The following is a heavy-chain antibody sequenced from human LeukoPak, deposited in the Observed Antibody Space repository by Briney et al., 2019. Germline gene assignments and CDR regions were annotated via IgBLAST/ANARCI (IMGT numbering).Heavy chain of an antibody. V-gene: IGHV3-64*01. J-gene: IGHJ4*02. CDR3: ARVPILTGSYYFDY. D-gene: IGHD3-9*01. CDR2: INANGDNT. Sequence: AGGSLRLSCAASGFTFSSYAMSWVRQAPGKGLEYVSAINANGDNTYYSNSVKGRFTISRDNSKNTLYLQMGSLRTEDMAVYYCARVPILTGSYYFDYWGQGILVTVSS. CDR1: GFTFSSYA.